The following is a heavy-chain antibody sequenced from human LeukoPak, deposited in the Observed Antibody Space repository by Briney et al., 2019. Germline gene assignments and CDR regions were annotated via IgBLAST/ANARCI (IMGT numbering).Heavy chain of an antibody. CDR2: IQNDGSNK. D-gene: IGHD3-9*01. CDR3: ASFPRY. J-gene: IGHJ4*02. V-gene: IGHV3-30*02. CDR1: GFTFSSYG. Sequence: GGSLRLSCAASGFTFSSYGIHWVRQAPGKGLEWVAFIQNDGSNKYYADSVKGRFTISRDNSKNTLYLQMNSLRAEDTAVYYCASFPRYWGQGTLVTVSS.